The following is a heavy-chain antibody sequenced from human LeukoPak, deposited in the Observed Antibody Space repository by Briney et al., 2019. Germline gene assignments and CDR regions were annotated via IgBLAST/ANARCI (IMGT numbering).Heavy chain of an antibody. V-gene: IGHV4-34*01. Sequence: SESLSLTCAVYGGSFSGYYCSWIRQPPGKGLEWLGEINHSGSTNYNPSLKSRFTISVDTSKNQFSLKLSSVTAADAAVYYCARVVRGGMDVWGQGTTVTVSS. CDR3: ARVVRGGMDV. CDR2: INHSGST. J-gene: IGHJ6*02. CDR1: GGSFSGYY. D-gene: IGHD4-23*01.